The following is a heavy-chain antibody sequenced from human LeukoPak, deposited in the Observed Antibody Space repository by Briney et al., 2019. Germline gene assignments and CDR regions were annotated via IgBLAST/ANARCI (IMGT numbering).Heavy chain of an antibody. CDR2: ISSSSTII. CDR1: GFTFSNYG. D-gene: IGHD3-10*01. V-gene: IGHV3-48*01. CDR3: ARVGSPIAAAGKVY. Sequence: PGGSLRLSCAASGFTFSNYGMNWVRQAPGKGLEWVSCISSSSTIIYYADSVKGRFTISRDNAKSSLYLQMNSLRAEDTAVYYRARVGSPIAAAGKVYWGQGTPVTVSS. J-gene: IGHJ4*02.